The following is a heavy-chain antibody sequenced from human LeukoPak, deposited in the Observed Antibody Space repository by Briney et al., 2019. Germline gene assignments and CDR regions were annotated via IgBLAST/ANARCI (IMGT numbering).Heavy chain of an antibody. D-gene: IGHD5-12*01. CDR3: ARDGPVDIVATRTFDY. Sequence: PSETLSLTCAVYGGSFSGYYWSWIRQPPGKGLEWIGEINHSGSTYYNPSLKSRVTISVDTSKNQFSLKLSSVTAADTAVYYCARDGPVDIVATRTFDYWGQGTLVTVSS. J-gene: IGHJ4*02. V-gene: IGHV4-34*01. CDR1: GGSFSGYY. CDR2: INHSGST.